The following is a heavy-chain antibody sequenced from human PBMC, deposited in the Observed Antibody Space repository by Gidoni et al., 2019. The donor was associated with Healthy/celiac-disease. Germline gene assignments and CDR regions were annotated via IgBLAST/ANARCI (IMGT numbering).Heavy chain of an antibody. J-gene: IGHJ5*02. Sequence: QVQLVQSGAEVKKPGSSVKVSCKAYGGTFSTYAISWVRQAPGQGLEWMGGIIPIFGTANYAQKFQGRVTITADESTSTAYMELSSLRSEDTAVYYCARTAPYDSSGYYNNWFDPWGQGTLVTVSS. V-gene: IGHV1-69*01. CDR1: GGTFSTYA. CDR3: ARTAPYDSSGYYNNWFDP. D-gene: IGHD3-22*01. CDR2: IIPIFGTA.